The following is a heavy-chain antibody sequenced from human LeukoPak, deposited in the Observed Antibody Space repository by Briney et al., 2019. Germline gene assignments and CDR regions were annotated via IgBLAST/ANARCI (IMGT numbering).Heavy chain of an antibody. J-gene: IGHJ3*02. Sequence: ASVKVSCKSSGYIFTGYYIHWVRQAPGQGLEWMGWVNPNSGATNYAQKFQGRVTMTRDTSISTTYMDLSRLRSDDTAVYYCARETATVNTAFDIWGQGTMVTGS. CDR2: VNPNSGAT. CDR1: GYIFTGYY. V-gene: IGHV1-2*02. CDR3: ARETATVNTAFDI. D-gene: IGHD4-11*01.